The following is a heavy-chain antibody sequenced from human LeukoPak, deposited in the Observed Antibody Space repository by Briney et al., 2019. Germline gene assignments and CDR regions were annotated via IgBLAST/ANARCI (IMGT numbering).Heavy chain of an antibody. V-gene: IGHV4-4*08. CDR2: IYYSGTT. CDR3: VREWRGGYYDSSGPNWFDP. Sequence: SETLSLTCTVSGGSVSSHYWSWIRQPPGKGPEWIGYIYYSGTTNYNPSLKSRVTIGVDTSKNQFSLKLTAVTAADTAVYYCVREWRGGYYDSSGPNWFDPWGQGTLVTVSS. D-gene: IGHD3-22*01. CDR1: GGSVSSHY. J-gene: IGHJ5*02.